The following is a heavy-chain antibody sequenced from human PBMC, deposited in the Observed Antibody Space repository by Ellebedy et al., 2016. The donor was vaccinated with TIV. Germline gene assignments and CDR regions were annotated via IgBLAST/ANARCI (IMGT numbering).Heavy chain of an antibody. CDR3: ETHSRWGLLLYY. V-gene: IGHV1-24*01. CDR2: FDPEDGET. J-gene: IGHJ4*02. CDR1: GYTLTELS. Sequence: AASVTVSCKVSGYTLTELSMHWVRQAPGKGLEWMGGFDPEDGETIYAQTFQGRVTMAEDTSTDTAYMELSSLRSEDTAVYYCETHSRWGLLLYYWGQGTLVTVSS. D-gene: IGHD1-26*01.